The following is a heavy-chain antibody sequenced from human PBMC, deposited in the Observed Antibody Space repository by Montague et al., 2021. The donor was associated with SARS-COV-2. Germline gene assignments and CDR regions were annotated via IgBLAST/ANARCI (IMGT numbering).Heavy chain of an antibody. V-gene: IGHV2-70*01. D-gene: IGHD3-9*01. Sequence: PALVKPTQTLTLTCTFSGFSLSTSGMCVSWIRQPPGKALEWLALIDWDDDKYYSTSLKTRLTISKDTSKNQVVRTMTNMDPVDTATYYCARIPSLRYFDWSIISGHHAGYYYCYGMDVWGQGTTVTVSS. CDR1: GFSLSTSGMC. CDR2: IDWDDDK. J-gene: IGHJ6*01. CDR3: ARIPSLRYFDWSIISGHHAGYYYCYGMDV.